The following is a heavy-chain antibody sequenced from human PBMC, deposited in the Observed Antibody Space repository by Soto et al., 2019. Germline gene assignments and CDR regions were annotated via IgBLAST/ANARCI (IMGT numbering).Heavy chain of an antibody. Sequence: QVQLVESGGGVVQPGRSLRLSCAASGFTFSSYAMHWVRRAPGKGLEWVAVISYDGSNKYYADSVKGRFTISRDNSKNTLYLQMNSLRAEDTAVYYCARDGAARPDYYYYYGMDVWGQGTTVTVSS. CDR1: GFTFSSYA. CDR3: ARDGAARPDYYYYYGMDV. J-gene: IGHJ6*02. V-gene: IGHV3-30-3*01. D-gene: IGHD6-6*01. CDR2: ISYDGSNK.